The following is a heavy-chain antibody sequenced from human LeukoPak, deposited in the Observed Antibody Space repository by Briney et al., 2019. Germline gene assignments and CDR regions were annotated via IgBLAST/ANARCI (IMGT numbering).Heavy chain of an antibody. CDR2: IIPIFGTA. V-gene: IGHV1-69*05. CDR3: ARARERRFHYYYMDV. D-gene: IGHD1-1*01. CDR1: GGTFSSYA. Sequence: GASVKVSCKASGGTFSSYAISWVRQAPGQGLEWMGGIIPIFGTANYAQKFQGRVTITTDESTSTAYMELSSLRSEDTAVYYCARARERRFHYYYMDVWGKGTTVTVSS. J-gene: IGHJ6*03.